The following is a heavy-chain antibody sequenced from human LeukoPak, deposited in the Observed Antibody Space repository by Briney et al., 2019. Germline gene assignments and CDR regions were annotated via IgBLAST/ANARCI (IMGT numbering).Heavy chain of an antibody. J-gene: IGHJ4*02. D-gene: IGHD3-3*01. Sequence: PGGSLRLSCAASGCTFSRHTMNWVRQAPGKGLEWVTSISSTGSYIYYAESLKGRFTVSRDNAKNYLYLQMNSLRVDDTAVYYCARAERLLEWLLDSWGQGTLVTVSS. CDR3: ARAERLLEWLLDS. V-gene: IGHV3-21*01. CDR1: GCTFSRHT. CDR2: ISSTGSYI.